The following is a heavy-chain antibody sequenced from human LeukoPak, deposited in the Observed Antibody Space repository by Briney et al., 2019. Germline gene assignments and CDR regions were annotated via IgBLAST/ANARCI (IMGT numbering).Heavy chain of an antibody. CDR2: IWNDGSNK. J-gene: IGHJ4*02. D-gene: IGHD3-16*01. Sequence: PGRSLRLSCAASGFTFSTYGMHWVRQAPGKGLEWVAVIWNDGSNKYYADSVKGRFTISRDNSKSTLYLQMNSLKTEDTALYYCTGDQLGASDGIDYWGQGTLVTVSS. CDR1: GFTFSTYG. V-gene: IGHV3-33*01. CDR3: TGDQLGASDGIDY.